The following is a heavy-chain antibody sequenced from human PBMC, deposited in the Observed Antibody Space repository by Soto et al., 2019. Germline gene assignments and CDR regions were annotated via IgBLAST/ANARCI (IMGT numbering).Heavy chain of an antibody. Sequence: QVQLVQSGAEVKKPGSSVKVSCKASGGTFSSYAISWVRQAPGQGLEWMGGIIPIFGTANYAQKFQGRVTITADESTSTAYTHLSSLRSEYTAVYYSATPMATPGAAEYFDYWGQGTLVTVSS. CDR3: ATPMATPGAAEYFDY. V-gene: IGHV1-69*01. D-gene: IGHD3-10*01. J-gene: IGHJ4*02. CDR2: IIPIFGTA. CDR1: GGTFSSYA.